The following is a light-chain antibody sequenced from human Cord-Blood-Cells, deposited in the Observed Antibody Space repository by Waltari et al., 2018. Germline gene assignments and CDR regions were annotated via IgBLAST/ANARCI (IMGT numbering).Light chain of an antibody. V-gene: IGKV3-20*01. CDR1: QRVSSIY. CDR2: GAS. Sequence: EIVLTQSPGTLSLSPGERATLSCRASQRVSSIYLAWYQQKPGQAPRLLIYGASSRATGIPDRFSGSGSGTDFTLTISRLEPEDLAVYYCQQYGSSRFGQGTKLEIK. J-gene: IGKJ2*01. CDR3: QQYGSSR.